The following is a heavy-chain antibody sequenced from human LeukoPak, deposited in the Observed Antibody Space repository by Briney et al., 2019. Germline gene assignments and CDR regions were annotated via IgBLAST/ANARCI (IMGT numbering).Heavy chain of an antibody. CDR3: AAGGYDMTVDY. D-gene: IGHD5-12*01. Sequence: SETLSLTCTVSGGSISSNSYYWGWIRQPPGKGLEWIGSMYYSGSTYYNPSLKSRVTISGDTSKNQFSLKLSSVTAADTAVYYCAAGGYDMTVDYWGQGTLVTVSS. J-gene: IGHJ4*02. V-gene: IGHV4-39*01. CDR2: MYYSGST. CDR1: GGSISSNSYY.